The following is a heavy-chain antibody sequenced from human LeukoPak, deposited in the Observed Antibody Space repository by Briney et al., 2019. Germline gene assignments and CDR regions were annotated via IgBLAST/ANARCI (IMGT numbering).Heavy chain of an antibody. CDR3: ARAYYDSSGYLRDY. Sequence: ASVKVSCKSSRYTFTRYGISSVRQAPGQGVEWMGWIRAYNGNTNYAQKLQGRITMTTDTSTSTAYMDLRSLRSDDTAVYYCARAYYDSSGYLRDYWGQGTLVTVSS. V-gene: IGHV1-18*01. CDR2: IRAYNGNT. J-gene: IGHJ4*02. CDR1: RYTFTRYG. D-gene: IGHD3-22*01.